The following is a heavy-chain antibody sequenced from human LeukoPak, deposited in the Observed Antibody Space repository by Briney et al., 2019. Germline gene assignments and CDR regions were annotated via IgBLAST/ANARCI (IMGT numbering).Heavy chain of an antibody. CDR1: GFTFSSYW. CDR3: AKLVTGTDAFDI. D-gene: IGHD3-9*01. Sequence: GGSLRLSCAASGFTFSSYWMHWVRQAPGKGLVWVSRIKSDGSSTTYADSVRGRFTISRDNSKNTLYLQMNSLRAEDTAVYYCAKLVTGTDAFDIWGQGTMVTVSS. V-gene: IGHV3-74*03. CDR2: IKSDGSST. J-gene: IGHJ3*02.